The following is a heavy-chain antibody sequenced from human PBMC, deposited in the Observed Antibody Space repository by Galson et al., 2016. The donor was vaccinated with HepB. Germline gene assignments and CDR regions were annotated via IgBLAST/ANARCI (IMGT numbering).Heavy chain of an antibody. Sequence: SLRLSCAVSGFPFIHAWMSWVRQAPGKGLEWVANINNDGVEKNYAGSVKGRFTISRDNAKNSLYLQMDSLRVEDTGFYYCARGEKGYSEGASWGQGTLVTVSS. D-gene: IGHD3-22*01. V-gene: IGHV3-7*01. CDR3: ARGEKGYSEGAS. CDR2: INNDGVEK. J-gene: IGHJ5*02. CDR1: GFPFIHAW.